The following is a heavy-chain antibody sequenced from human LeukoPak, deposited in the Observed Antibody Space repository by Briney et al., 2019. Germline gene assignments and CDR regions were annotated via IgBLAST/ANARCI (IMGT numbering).Heavy chain of an antibody. CDR1: GYTFIGYY. CDR2: INPNSGGT. V-gene: IGHV1-2*02. CDR3: ARDSMDYDILTGYYNGWFDP. Sequence: ASVKVSCKASGYTFIGYYMHWVRQAPGQGLEWMGWINPNSGGTNYAQKFQGRVTMTRDTSISTAYMELSRLRSDDTAVYYCARDSMDYDILTGYYNGWFDPWGQGTLVTVSS. D-gene: IGHD3-9*01. J-gene: IGHJ5*02.